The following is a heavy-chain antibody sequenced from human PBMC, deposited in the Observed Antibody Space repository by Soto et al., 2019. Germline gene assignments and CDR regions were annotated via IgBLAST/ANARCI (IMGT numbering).Heavy chain of an antibody. CDR3: ARDIAVAGTDWFDP. D-gene: IGHD6-19*01. CDR1: GYTFTGYY. CDR2: INPNSGGT. J-gene: IGHJ5*02. V-gene: IGHV1-2*04. Sequence: EASVKVSCKASGYTFTGYYMHWVRQAPGQGLEWMGWINPNSGGTNYAQKFQGWVTMTRDTSKNQFSLKLSSVTAADTAVYYCARDIAVAGTDWFDPWGQGTLVTVSS.